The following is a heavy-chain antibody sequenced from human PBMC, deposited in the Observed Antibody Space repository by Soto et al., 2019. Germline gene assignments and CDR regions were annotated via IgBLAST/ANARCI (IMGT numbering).Heavy chain of an antibody. CDR3: AREWYYYDSSGAGYNWFDP. J-gene: IGHJ5*02. V-gene: IGHV1-69*01. D-gene: IGHD3-22*01. Sequence: QVQLVQSGAEVKKPGSSVKVSCKASGGTFSSYAISWVRQAPGQGLEWMGGIIPIFGTANYAQKFQGRVTITADESTSTAYMXLSSLRSEDTAVYYCAREWYYYDSSGAGYNWFDPWGQGTLVTVSS. CDR1: GGTFSSYA. CDR2: IIPIFGTA.